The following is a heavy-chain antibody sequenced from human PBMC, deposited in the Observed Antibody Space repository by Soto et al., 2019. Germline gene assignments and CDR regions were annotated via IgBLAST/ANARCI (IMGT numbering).Heavy chain of an antibody. V-gene: IGHV3-49*04. J-gene: IGHJ4*02. Sequence: GGSLRLSCTASGFTFGDHAMSWVRQAPGKGLEWVGFIRSKAYGGTTEYAASVKGRFTISRDDSKSIAYLQMNSLKTEDTAVYYCTRVYYDFWSGSHYFDYWGQGTLVTVSS. CDR3: TRVYYDFWSGSHYFDY. D-gene: IGHD3-3*01. CDR2: IRSKAYGGTT. CDR1: GFTFGDHA.